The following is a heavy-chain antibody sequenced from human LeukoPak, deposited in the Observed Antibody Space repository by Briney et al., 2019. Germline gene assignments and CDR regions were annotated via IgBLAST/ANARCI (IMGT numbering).Heavy chain of an antibody. CDR2: ISYDGSNK. CDR3: ASPGYDILTPLDY. J-gene: IGHJ4*02. CDR1: GFTFSSYG. V-gene: IGHV3-30*03. D-gene: IGHD3-9*01. Sequence: PGRSLRLSCAASGFTFSSYGMHWVRQAPGKGLEWVAVISYDGSNKYYADSVKGRFTISRDNSKNTLYLQMNSLRAEDTAVYYCASPGYDILTPLDYWGQGTLVTVSS.